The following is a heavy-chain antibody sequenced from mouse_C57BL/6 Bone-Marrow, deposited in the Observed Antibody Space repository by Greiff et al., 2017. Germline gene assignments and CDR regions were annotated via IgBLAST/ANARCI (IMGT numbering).Heavy chain of an antibody. CDR2: NLPGSGST. CDR1: GYTFTGYW. D-gene: IGHD2-5*01. Sequence: VQLQQSGAELMKPGASVKLSCKATGYTFTGYWIEWVKQRPGHGLEWIGENLPGSGSTNYNGKFKGKATFTVDTSSNTAYMQLSSLTTEDSAIDYCARGGDRVTPWGQGTLVTVSA. V-gene: IGHV1-9*01. J-gene: IGHJ3*01. CDR3: ARGGDRVTP.